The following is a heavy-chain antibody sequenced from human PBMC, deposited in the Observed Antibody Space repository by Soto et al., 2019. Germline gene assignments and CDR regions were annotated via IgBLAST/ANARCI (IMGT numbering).Heavy chain of an antibody. D-gene: IGHD3-22*01. Sequence: QVQLQESGPGLVKPSQTLSLTCTVSGGSISSGGYYWSWIRQHPGKGLEWIGYIYYSGSTYYNPSLKSRVTISVDTSKNQFSLKLSSVTAADTAVYYCARGGYYDSSGSTIDYWGQGTLVTVSS. CDR1: GGSISSGGYY. J-gene: IGHJ4*02. CDR3: ARGGYYDSSGSTIDY. CDR2: IYYSGST. V-gene: IGHV4-31*03.